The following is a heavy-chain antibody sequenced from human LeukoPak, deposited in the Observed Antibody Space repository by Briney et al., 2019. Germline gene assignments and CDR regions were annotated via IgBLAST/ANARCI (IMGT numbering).Heavy chain of an antibody. CDR1: GYTFTSFY. CDR3: ARGSVRVGATN. J-gene: IGHJ4*02. V-gene: IGHV1-46*01. D-gene: IGHD1-26*01. CDR2: INPTGGSA. Sequence: ASVKVSCKASGYTFTSFYMHWVRQAPGQGLEWLGIINPTGGSASSAQKFQGRVTLTRDTSTSTVYMELSSLRSEDTAVYYCARGSVRVGATNWGQGTLVTVSS.